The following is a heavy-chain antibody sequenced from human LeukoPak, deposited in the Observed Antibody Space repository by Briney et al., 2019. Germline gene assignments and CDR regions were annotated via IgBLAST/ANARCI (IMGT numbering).Heavy chain of an antibody. D-gene: IGHD3-10*01. Sequence: SETLSLTCTISDASIDNYYWSWIRQPPGKGLEWIGYIYYSGTTNYNPSLKRRVTISVDTSKNQFSLKLSSVTAADTAVYYCARKSGSGTDYWGQGTLVTVSS. J-gene: IGHJ4*02. CDR1: DASIDNYY. CDR3: ARKSGSGTDY. CDR2: IYYSGTT. V-gene: IGHV4-59*01.